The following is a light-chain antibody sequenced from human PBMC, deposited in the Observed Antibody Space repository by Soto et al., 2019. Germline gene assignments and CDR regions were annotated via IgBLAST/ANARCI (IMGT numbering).Light chain of an antibody. CDR3: QHYDSARWT. CDR2: DAS. CDR1: QSISSTY. J-gene: IGKJ1*01. V-gene: IGKV3-20*01. Sequence: EIVLKQSQGTLALSPGERATLSCRASQSISSTYLTWYHQRPGQAPRLLIYDASRRATGIPDRFSGSGSGTDFSLTISRLEPEDFAVYYCQHYDSARWTFGLGTKVDSK.